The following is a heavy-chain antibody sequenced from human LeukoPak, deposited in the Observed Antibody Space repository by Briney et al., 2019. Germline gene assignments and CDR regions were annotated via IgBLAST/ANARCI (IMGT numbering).Heavy chain of an antibody. CDR1: GGSISSGSYY. Sequence: KTSETLSLTCTVSGGSISSGSYYWSWIRQPAGKGLEWIGRIYTSGSTNYNPSLKSRVTISVDTSKNQFSLKLSSVTAADTAVYYCARASTYSSSATPDLRGRGTLVTVSS. CDR2: IYTSGST. CDR3: ARASTYSSSATPDL. V-gene: IGHV4-61*02. J-gene: IGHJ2*01. D-gene: IGHD6-6*01.